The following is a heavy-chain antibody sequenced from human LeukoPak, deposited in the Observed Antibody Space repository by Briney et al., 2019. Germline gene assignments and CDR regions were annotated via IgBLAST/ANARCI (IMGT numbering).Heavy chain of an antibody. CDR2: ISSSGSTI. J-gene: IGHJ3*02. CDR1: GFTFSNSW. CDR3: AHYTASSSWYFAAFDI. Sequence: GGSLRLSCAASGFTFSNSWMTWVRQVPGKGLEWVSYISSSGSTIYYADSVKGRFTISRDNAKNSLYLQMNSLRAEDTAVYYCAHYTASSSWYFAAFDIWGQGTMVTVSS. D-gene: IGHD6-13*01. V-gene: IGHV3-48*04.